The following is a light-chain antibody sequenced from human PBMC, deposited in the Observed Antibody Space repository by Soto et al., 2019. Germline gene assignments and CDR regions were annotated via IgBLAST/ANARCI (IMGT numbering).Light chain of an antibody. CDR3: GLFTSSATWV. J-gene: IGLJ3*02. Sequence: QSALTQPPSVSGSPRQSVTISCTVITSDVGDYEHVSWYQLAPGTAPKLLISDVINRPSGVPDRFSGSRSGNTPSLTISGLQAEDEADYYCGLFTSSATWVFGGGTKLTVL. V-gene: IGLV2-18*01. CDR2: DVI. CDR1: TSDVGDYEH.